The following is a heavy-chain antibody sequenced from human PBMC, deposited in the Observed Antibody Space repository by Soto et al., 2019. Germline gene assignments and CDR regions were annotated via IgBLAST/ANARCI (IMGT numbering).Heavy chain of an antibody. V-gene: IGHV3-21*01. Sequence: GSLRLSCAASGFTFSSYSMNWVRQAPGKGLEWVSSISSSSSYIYYADSVKGRFTISRDNAKNSLYLQMNSLRAEDTAVYYCARVIGSSEADYWGQGTLVTVSS. CDR3: ARVIGSSEADY. J-gene: IGHJ4*02. CDR2: ISSSSSYI. CDR1: GFTFSSYS. D-gene: IGHD6-6*01.